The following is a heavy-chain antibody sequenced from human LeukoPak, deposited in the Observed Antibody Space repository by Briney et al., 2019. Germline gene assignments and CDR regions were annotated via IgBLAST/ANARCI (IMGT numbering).Heavy chain of an antibody. J-gene: IGHJ4*01. D-gene: IGHD4-11*01. V-gene: IGHV4-59*01. CDR2: VSDTGST. Sequence: SETLSLTCTVSGGSISSYYWSWIRQPPGKGLEWIGYVSDTGSTNYKSSLKSRVTISVDTSKNQFSLNLTSVTAADTAVYYCARTTTTFDDRGHGTLVIVSS. CDR3: ARTTTTFDD. CDR1: GGSISSYY.